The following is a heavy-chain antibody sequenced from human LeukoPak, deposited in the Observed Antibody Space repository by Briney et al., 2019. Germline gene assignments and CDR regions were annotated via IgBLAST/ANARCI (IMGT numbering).Heavy chain of an antibody. CDR2: IKQDGSEK. D-gene: IGHD3-10*01. CDR3: ARIERFKWFGELLSTFNYYGMDV. J-gene: IGHJ6*02. V-gene: IGHV3-7*01. CDR1: GFTFSSYW. Sequence: GGSLRLSCAASGFTFSSYWMCWVRQAPGKGLEWVANIKQDGSEKYYVDSVKGRFTISRDNAKNSLYLQMNSLRAEDTAVYYCARIERFKWFGELLSTFNYYGMDVWGQGTTVTVSS.